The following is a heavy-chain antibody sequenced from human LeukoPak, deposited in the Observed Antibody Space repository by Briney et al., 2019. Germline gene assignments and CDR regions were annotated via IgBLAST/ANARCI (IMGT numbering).Heavy chain of an antibody. CDR3: ARERLAGEDY. CDR1: GGSFSGCY. J-gene: IGHJ4*02. CDR2: INHSGST. Sequence: SETLSLTCAVYGGSFSGCYWSWIRQPPGKGPEWIGGINHSGSTNYNPSLKSRVTISVDTSKNQFSLKLSSVTAADTAVYYCARERLAGEDYWGQGTLVTVSS. V-gene: IGHV4-34*01. D-gene: IGHD3-10*01.